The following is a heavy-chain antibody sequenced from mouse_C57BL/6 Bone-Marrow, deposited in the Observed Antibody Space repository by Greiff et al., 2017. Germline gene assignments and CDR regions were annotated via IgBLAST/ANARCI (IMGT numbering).Heavy chain of an antibody. D-gene: IGHD2-3*01. CDR1: GFNIKDDY. CDR3: SSFDGNYFDF. Sequence: VHVKQSGAELVRPGASVKLSCTASGFNIKDDYIHWVKQRPEQGLEWIGWIDPEIGDTDYASKFQGKATITSDTSSNTSYLQPISLTSEDTAVYYFSSFDGNYFDFWGQGTPRTVAS. CDR2: IDPEIGDT. J-gene: IGHJ2*01. V-gene: IGHV14-4*01.